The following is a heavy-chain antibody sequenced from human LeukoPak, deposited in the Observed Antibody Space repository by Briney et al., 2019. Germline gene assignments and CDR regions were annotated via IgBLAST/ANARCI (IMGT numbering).Heavy chain of an antibody. Sequence: PGGSLRLSCAASGFTFSDYYMSWIRQAPGKGLEGVSYISSSGSTIYYADSVKGRFTISRDNAKNSLYLQMNSLRAEDTAVYYCAGSIAAAGTSAFDIWGQGTMVTVS. CDR1: GFTFSDYY. CDR2: ISSSGSTI. J-gene: IGHJ3*02. V-gene: IGHV3-11*01. CDR3: AGSIAAAGTSAFDI. D-gene: IGHD6-13*01.